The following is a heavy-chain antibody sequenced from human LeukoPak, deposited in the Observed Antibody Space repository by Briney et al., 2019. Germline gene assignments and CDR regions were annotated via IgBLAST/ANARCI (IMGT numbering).Heavy chain of an antibody. Sequence: SGGSLRLSCAASGFSFSDHYMDWVRQAPGKGLEWVGRIRKKANNYTTEYAASVKGRFTISRDDSKNSLYLQMNSLKTDDTAVYFCTRTGSHSPFDYWGQGALVTVSS. CDR2: IRKKANNYTT. V-gene: IGHV3-72*01. CDR1: GFSFSDHY. J-gene: IGHJ4*02. CDR3: TRTGSHSPFDY. D-gene: IGHD1-26*01.